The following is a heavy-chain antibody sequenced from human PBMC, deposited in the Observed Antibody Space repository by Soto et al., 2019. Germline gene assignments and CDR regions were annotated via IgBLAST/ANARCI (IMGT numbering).Heavy chain of an antibody. Sequence: GGSLRLSCAASGFTFSSYGMHWVRQAPGKGLEWVAVISYDGSNKYYADSVKGRFTISRDNSKNTLYLQMNSLRAEDTAVYYCAKFRRSGSGSYYDYWGQGTLVTVSS. CDR1: GFTFSSYG. V-gene: IGHV3-30*18. CDR2: ISYDGSNK. D-gene: IGHD3-10*01. CDR3: AKFRRSGSGSYYDY. J-gene: IGHJ4*02.